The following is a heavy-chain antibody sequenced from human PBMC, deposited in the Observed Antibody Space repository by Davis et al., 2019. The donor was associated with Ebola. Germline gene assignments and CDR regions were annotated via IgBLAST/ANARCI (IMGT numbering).Heavy chain of an antibody. D-gene: IGHD5/OR15-5a*01. CDR2: ISNNGGST. V-gene: IGHV3-64D*06. CDR3: VKGFYERGDWFDP. CDR1: GFTFSGYA. J-gene: IGHJ5*02. Sequence: GESLKISCSGSGFTFSGYAIHWVRQAPGKGLEYVSAISNNGGSTYYADSVKCRFTISRDNSKNTLYLHMSSLTTEDTAVYYCVKGFYERGDWFDPWGQGTLVTVSS.